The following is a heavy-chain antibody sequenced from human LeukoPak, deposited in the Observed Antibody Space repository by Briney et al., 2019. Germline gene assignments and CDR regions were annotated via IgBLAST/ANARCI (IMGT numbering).Heavy chain of an antibody. CDR1: GGSIGSGGYY. Sequence: SQTLSLTCTVSGGSIGSGGYYWSWIRQHPGKGLEWIGYIYYSGSTYYNPSLKSRVTISVDTSKNQFSLKLSSVTAADTAVYYCARVSRPLLGYCSGGSCYYFDYWGQGTLVTVSS. V-gene: IGHV4-31*03. J-gene: IGHJ4*02. D-gene: IGHD2-15*01. CDR3: ARVSRPLLGYCSGGSCYYFDY. CDR2: IYYSGST.